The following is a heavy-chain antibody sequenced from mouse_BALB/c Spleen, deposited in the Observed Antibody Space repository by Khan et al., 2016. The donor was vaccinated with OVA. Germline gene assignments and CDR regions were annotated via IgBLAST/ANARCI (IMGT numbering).Heavy chain of an antibody. V-gene: IGHV1-4*01. CDR1: GYTFTSYT. CDR2: INPSNGYT. CDR3: GRDGAYHRNDGWFAY. D-gene: IGHD2-14*01. Sequence: VHLVESGAELARPGASVKMSCKASGYTFTSYTIHWIKLRPGQGLEWIGYINPSNGYTNSNQKFKDKATLTADKSSTTPYMQLSSLTSDDSAVYYCGRDGAYHRNDGWFAYWGQGTLVTVSA. J-gene: IGHJ3*01.